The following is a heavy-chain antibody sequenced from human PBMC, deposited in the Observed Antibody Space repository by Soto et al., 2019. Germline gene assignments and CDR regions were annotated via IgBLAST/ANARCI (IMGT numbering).Heavy chain of an antibody. Sequence: GGSLRLSCAASGFTFSSYAMSWVRQAPGKGLEWVSAISGSGGSTYYADSVKGRFTISRDNSKNTLYLQMNSLRAEDTAVYYCAKVASYYDFWSGYSSHAFDIWGQGTMVTVSS. CDR3: AKVASYYDFWSGYSSHAFDI. CDR2: ISGSGGST. J-gene: IGHJ3*02. CDR1: GFTFSSYA. V-gene: IGHV3-23*01. D-gene: IGHD3-3*01.